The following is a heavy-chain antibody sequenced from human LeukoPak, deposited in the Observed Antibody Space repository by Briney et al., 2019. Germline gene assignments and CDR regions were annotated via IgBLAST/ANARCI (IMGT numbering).Heavy chain of an antibody. CDR2: IYSGGST. CDR3: ARNYYDSSGYYYSFDY. V-gene: IGHV3-66*01. J-gene: IGHJ4*02. Sequence: PGGSLRLSCEAFEFTFSNYWMSWVRQAPGKGLGWVSVIYSGGSTYYADSVKGRFTISRDNSKNTLYLQMNSLRAEDTAVYYCARNYYDSSGYYYSFDYWGQGTLVTVSS. CDR1: EFTFSNYW. D-gene: IGHD3-22*01.